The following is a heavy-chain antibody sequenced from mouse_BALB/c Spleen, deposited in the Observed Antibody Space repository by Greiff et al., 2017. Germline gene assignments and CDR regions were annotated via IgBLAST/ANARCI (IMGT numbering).Heavy chain of an antibody. CDR3: ANSFNTATHYYAVDY. CDR2: ISSGSSTI. D-gene: IGHD5-1-1*01. CDR1: GFTFSSFG. J-gene: IGHJ4*01. V-gene: IGHV5-17*02. Sequence: EVQRVESGGGLVQPGGSRKLSCAASGFTFSSFGMPWVRQAPEKGLEWVAYISSGSSTIYYAETMKGRFTITRDNPKNTLFLQMTRLRSEDTAMYDDANSFNTATHYYAVDYWGQGTSVTVSA.